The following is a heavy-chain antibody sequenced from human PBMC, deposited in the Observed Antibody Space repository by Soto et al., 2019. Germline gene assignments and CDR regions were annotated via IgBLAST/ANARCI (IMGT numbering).Heavy chain of an antibody. J-gene: IGHJ6*02. V-gene: IGHV3-15*07. CDR1: GFSFSPAW. CDR2: IKSKGGGGTA. CDR3: IWQQDFYYGRAV. Sequence: EVQLVESGGGLVTPGGSLTLSCAASGFSFSPAWMNWVRQAPGKGLEWVGLIKSKGGGGTADYAAPVKGRFIISREYSKHTIYLQMNSLKPEDTALYYCIWQQDFYYGRAVWGQGTTVTVSS. D-gene: IGHD6-13*01.